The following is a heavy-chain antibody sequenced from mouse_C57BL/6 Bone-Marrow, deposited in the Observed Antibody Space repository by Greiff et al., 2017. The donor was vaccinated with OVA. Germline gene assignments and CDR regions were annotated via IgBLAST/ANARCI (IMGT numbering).Heavy chain of an antibody. V-gene: IGHV2-6*01. CDR1: GFSLTSYG. Sequence: VHLVESGPGLVAPSQSLSITCTVSGFSLTSYGVDWVRQSPGKGLEWLGVIWGVGSTNYNSALKSRLSISKDNSKSQVFLKMNSLQTDDTAMYYCASDQGRQLRLREFAYWGQGTLVTVSA. CDR2: IWGVGST. CDR3: ASDQGRQLRLREFAY. D-gene: IGHD3-2*02. J-gene: IGHJ3*01.